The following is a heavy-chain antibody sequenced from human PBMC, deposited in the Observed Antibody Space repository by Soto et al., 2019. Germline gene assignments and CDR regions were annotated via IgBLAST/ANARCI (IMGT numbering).Heavy chain of an antibody. V-gene: IGHV3-30-3*01. Sequence: ESGGGVVQPGKSLRLSYAASGFTFSSYAMHWVRQAPGKGLEWVAVISYDGSNKYYADSVKGRFTISRDNSKNTLYLQMNSLRAEDTAVYYCARDEVWGGELPAYYFDYWGQGTLVTVSS. CDR2: ISYDGSNK. D-gene: IGHD1-26*01. CDR1: GFTFSSYA. CDR3: ARDEVWGGELPAYYFDY. J-gene: IGHJ4*02.